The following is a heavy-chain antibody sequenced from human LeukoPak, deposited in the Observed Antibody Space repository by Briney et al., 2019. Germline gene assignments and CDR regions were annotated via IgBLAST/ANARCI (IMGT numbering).Heavy chain of an antibody. J-gene: IGHJ6*03. CDR2: INPSGGST. CDR1: GYTFTGYY. V-gene: IGHV1-46*01. D-gene: IGHD2-15*01. Sequence: GASVKVSCKASGYTFTGYYMHWVRQAPGQGLEWMGIINPSGGSTSYAQKFQGRVTMTRDTSTSTVYMELSSLRSEDTAVYYCARAPVAATEYYYYYYMDVWGKGTTVTVSS. CDR3: ARAPVAATEYYYYYYMDV.